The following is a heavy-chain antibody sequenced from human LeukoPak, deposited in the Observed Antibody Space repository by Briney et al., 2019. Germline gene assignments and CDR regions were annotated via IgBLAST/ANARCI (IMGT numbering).Heavy chain of an antibody. CDR3: ATEIRAVQDLYY. V-gene: IGHV3-21*01. CDR1: GLTFSSSA. D-gene: IGHD3-10*01. CDR2: ITSGSTYM. J-gene: IGHJ4*02. Sequence: GGSLRLSCAASGLTFSSSAMNWARQAPGKGLEWVSSITSGSTYMFYADAVKGRFTISRDDAKNSLYLQMNDLRAEDTAVYYCATEIRAVQDLYYWGQGTLVTVSS.